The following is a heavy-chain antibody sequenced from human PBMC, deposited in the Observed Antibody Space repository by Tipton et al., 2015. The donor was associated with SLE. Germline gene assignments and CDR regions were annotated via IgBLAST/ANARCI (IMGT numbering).Heavy chain of an antibody. Sequence: TLSLTCAVSNYSITTSHWWGWIRQPPGKGLEWIGYIYYSGSTKYNPSLKSRVTISVDSSKNQFSLKLSSVTAADTAVYYCARTSGSYMDYWGQGTLVTVSS. D-gene: IGHD3-10*01. CDR2: IYYSGST. J-gene: IGHJ4*02. CDR1: NYSITTSHW. V-gene: IGHV4-28*01. CDR3: ARTSGSYMDY.